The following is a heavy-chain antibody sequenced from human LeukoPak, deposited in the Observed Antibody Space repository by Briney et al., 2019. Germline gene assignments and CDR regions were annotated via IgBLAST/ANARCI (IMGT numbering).Heavy chain of an antibody. D-gene: IGHD6-13*01. CDR3: ATDGSSSWYMNYFDY. Sequence: ASVKVSCKVSGYILTELSMHWVRQAPGKGLEWMGGFDPEDGETIYAQKFQGRVTMTEDTSTDTAYMELSSLRSEDTAVYYCATDGSSSWYMNYFDYWGQGTLVTVSS. CDR1: GYILTELS. J-gene: IGHJ4*02. V-gene: IGHV1-24*01. CDR2: FDPEDGET.